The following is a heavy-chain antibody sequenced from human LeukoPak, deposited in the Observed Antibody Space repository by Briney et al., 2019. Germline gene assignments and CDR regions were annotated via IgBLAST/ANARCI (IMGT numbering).Heavy chain of an antibody. CDR2: IYSGGST. V-gene: IGHV3-66*01. D-gene: IGHD3-10*01. CDR3: TTYGSGRKFDY. J-gene: IGHJ4*02. Sequence: GGSLRLSCAASEFSVGSNYMTWVRQAPGKGLEWVSLIYSGGSTYYADSVKGRFTISRDDSTNTLYLQMNSLKSEDTAVYYCTTYGSGRKFDYWGQGILVTVSS. CDR1: EFSVGSNY.